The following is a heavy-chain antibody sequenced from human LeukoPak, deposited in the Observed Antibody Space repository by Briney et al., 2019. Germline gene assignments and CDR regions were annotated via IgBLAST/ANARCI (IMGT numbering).Heavy chain of an antibody. CDR3: ARTRVGDYVWGSYRYQYYFDY. CDR2: INHSGST. CDR1: GGSISSSSYY. V-gene: IGHV4-39*07. D-gene: IGHD3-16*02. J-gene: IGHJ4*02. Sequence: SETLSLTCTVSGGSISSSSYYWSWIRQPPGKGLEWIGEINHSGSTNYNPSLKSRVTISVDTSKNQFSLKLSSVTAADTAVYYCARTRVGDYVWGSYRYQYYFDYWGQGTLVTDSS.